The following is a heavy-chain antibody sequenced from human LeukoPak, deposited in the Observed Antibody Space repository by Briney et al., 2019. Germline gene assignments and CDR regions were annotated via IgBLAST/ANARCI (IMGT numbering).Heavy chain of an antibody. CDR3: ARAAESNAFDI. CDR2: INPSGGST. CDR1: GYTFTSYY. V-gene: IGHV1-46*01. J-gene: IGHJ3*02. Sequence: ASVKVSCKASGYTFTSYYMHWVRQAPGQGLEWMGIINPSGGSTSYAQKFQGRVTMTRDTSTSTVYMELSSLRSEDAAVYYCARAAESNAFDIWGQGTMVTVSS.